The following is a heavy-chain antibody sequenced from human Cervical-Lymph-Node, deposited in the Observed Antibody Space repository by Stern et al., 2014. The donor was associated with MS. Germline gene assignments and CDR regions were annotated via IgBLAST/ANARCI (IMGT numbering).Heavy chain of an antibody. J-gene: IGHJ4*02. CDR3: ARDQTSTEKGLDY. V-gene: IGHV1-3*01. CDR2: VIPGNGDT. Sequence: QVQLVQSGAELKKPGASVKVSCKAFGYTFTSYAIHWVRQAPGQRLEWVGWVIPGNGDTRYARNLQGRVTINRDTSANTAYMDLNSLTSEDTAIYYCARDQTSTEKGLDYWGQGTLVTVSS. CDR1: GYTFTSYA. D-gene: IGHD1-1*01.